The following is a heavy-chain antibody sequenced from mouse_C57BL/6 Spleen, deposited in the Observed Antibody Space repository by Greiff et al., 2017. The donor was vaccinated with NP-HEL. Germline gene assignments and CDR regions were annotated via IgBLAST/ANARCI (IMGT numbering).Heavy chain of an antibody. D-gene: IGHD1-1*01. Sequence: EVKLVESGGGLVKPGGSLKLSCAASGFTFSGYGMHWVRQAPGKGLEWVAYISSDSSTIYYADTEKSRSTISRDNAKNTLFLQMTSRRSEDTAMYYCARLSYGSSYGYFDVWGTGTTVTVSS. CDR1: GFTFSGYG. J-gene: IGHJ1*03. V-gene: IGHV5-17*01. CDR2: ISSDSSTI. CDR3: ARLSYGSSYGYFDV.